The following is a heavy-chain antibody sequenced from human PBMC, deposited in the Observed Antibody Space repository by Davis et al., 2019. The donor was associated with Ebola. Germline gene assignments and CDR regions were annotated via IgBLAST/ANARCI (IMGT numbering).Heavy chain of an antibody. Sequence: GESLKISCAASRFRFSTSWMTWVRQAPGKGLEWVSVISATGGRAYYADSVKGRFTISRDNSKNTLYLQMNSLRAEDTAVYYCAKGSVLLWFGELLHPMYGMDVWGQGTTVTVSS. CDR2: ISATGGRA. CDR3: AKGSVLLWFGELLHPMYGMDV. J-gene: IGHJ6*02. D-gene: IGHD3-10*01. V-gene: IGHV3-23*01. CDR1: RFRFSTSW.